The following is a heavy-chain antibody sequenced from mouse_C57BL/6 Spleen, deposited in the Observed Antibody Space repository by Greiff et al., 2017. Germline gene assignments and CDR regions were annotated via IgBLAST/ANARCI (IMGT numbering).Heavy chain of an antibody. CDR3: ASSGYYGSSPPYYAMDY. D-gene: IGHD1-1*01. J-gene: IGHJ4*01. CDR2: IYPGDGDT. CDR1: GYAFSSYW. V-gene: IGHV1-80*01. Sequence: QVQLKQSGAELVKPGASVKISCKASGYAFSSYWMNWVKQRPGKGLEWIGQIYPGDGDTNYNGKFKGKATLTADKSSSTAYMQLSSLTSEDSAVXFCASSGYYGSSPPYYAMDYWGQGTSVTVSS.